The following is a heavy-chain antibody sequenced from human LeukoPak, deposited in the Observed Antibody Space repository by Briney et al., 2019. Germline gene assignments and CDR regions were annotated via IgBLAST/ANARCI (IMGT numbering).Heavy chain of an antibody. J-gene: IGHJ5*02. D-gene: IGHD3-3*01. Sequence: GGSLRLSCAASGFTVSSNYMSWVRQAPGKGLEWASVIYSGGSTYYADSVKGRFTISRDNSKNTLYLQMNSLRAEDTAVYYCARDLGVGGGGGYPWGQGTLVTVSS. CDR3: ARDLGVGGGGGYP. CDR1: GFTVSSNY. V-gene: IGHV3-53*01. CDR2: IYSGGST.